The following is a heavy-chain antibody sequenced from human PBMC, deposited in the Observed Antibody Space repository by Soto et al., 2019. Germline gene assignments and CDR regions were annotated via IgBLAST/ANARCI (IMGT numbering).Heavy chain of an antibody. CDR1: GGSISSGGYY. CDR3: ARIDGGSSGWFSY. D-gene: IGHD6-19*01. J-gene: IGHJ4*02. Sequence: QVHLQESGPGLVKPSQTLSLTCTVSGGSISSGGYYWSWIRQHPGKGLEWIGNIYYSGSTYYNPSLKSRVSISVDTSKNQFSLRLSSVTAADTDVYSCARIDGGSSGWFSYWGQGTLVTFSS. CDR2: IYYSGST. V-gene: IGHV4-31*03.